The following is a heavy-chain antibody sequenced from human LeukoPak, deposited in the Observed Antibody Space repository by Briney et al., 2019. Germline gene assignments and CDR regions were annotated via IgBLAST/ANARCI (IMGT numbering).Heavy chain of an antibody. V-gene: IGHV1-2*02. CDR2: INPNSGDT. J-gene: IGHJ4*02. D-gene: IGHD5-18*01. CDR1: GYTFTGYF. Sequence: ASVKVSCKASGYTFTGYFIHWVRQAPGQGLEWMGWINPNSGDTNYAQKFQGSVTMTRDTSISTAYMELSRLRSDDTAVYYCARATVNTAMVTSHDYWGQGTLVTVSS. CDR3: ARATVNTAMVTSHDY.